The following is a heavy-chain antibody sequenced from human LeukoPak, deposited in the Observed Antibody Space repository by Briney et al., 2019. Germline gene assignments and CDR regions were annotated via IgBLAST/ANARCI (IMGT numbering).Heavy chain of an antibody. J-gene: IGHJ4*02. D-gene: IGHD3-9*01. CDR2: IIPIFGTA. Sequence: ASVKVSCKASGGTFSSYAISWVRQAPGQGLEWMGGIIPIFGTANYAQKFQGRVTITTDESTSTAYMELSSLRSEDTAVYYCARGPILTGYSISDYWGQGTLVTVSS. CDR3: ARGPILTGYSISDY. V-gene: IGHV1-69*05. CDR1: GGTFSSYA.